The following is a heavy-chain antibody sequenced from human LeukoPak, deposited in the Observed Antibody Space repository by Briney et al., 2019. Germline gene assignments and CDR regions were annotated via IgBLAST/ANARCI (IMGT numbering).Heavy chain of an antibody. D-gene: IGHD6-13*01. V-gene: IGHV3-30*18. CDR2: ILSDGNDK. CDR1: GFTFSSYD. Sequence: GRSLRLSCAASGFTFSSYDMHWVRQAPGRGLEWVAIILSDGNDKYYADSVKGRFTISRDNSKDTLDLQMNSLRAEDTAVYYCAKDRTSTWFWDYWGQGTLVIVSS. J-gene: IGHJ4*02. CDR3: AKDRTSTWFWDY.